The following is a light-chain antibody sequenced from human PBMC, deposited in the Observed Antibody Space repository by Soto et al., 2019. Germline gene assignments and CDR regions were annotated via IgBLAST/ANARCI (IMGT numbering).Light chain of an antibody. J-gene: IGLJ7*01. CDR2: EAS. CDR3: CSYSGSITWV. Sequence: QSVLTQPASVSGSPGQSITIPCTGISSDVGSSDLVSWYQQHPGRAPKLMIYEASKRPSGVSNRLSGSKSGNTASLTISGLQAEDEADYYCCSYSGSITWVFGGGTQLTVL. CDR1: SSDVGSSDL. V-gene: IGLV2-23*01.